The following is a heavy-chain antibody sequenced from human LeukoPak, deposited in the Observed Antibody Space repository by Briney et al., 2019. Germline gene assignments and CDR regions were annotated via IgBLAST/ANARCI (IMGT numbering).Heavy chain of an antibody. V-gene: IGHV4-34*01. J-gene: IGHJ5*02. CDR1: GGSFSGYY. CDR2: INHSGST. D-gene: IGHD3-10*01. CDR3: ARPVCGSTMVRGTSRGFDP. Sequence: SETLSLTCAVYGGSFSGYYWSWIRQPPGNGLEWIGEINHSGSTNYNPSLKSRVTISVDTSKNQFSLKLSSVTAADTAVYYCARPVCGSTMVRGTSRGFDPWGQGTLVTVSS.